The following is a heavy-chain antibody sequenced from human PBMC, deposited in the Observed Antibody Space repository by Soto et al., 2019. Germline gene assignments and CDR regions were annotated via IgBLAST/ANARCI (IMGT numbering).Heavy chain of an antibody. J-gene: IGHJ4*02. V-gene: IGHV1-3*01. CDR1: GYTFTSYY. CDR2: INAGYGNT. Sequence: ASVKVSCKASGYTFTSYYMHWVRQAPGQGLEWMGWINAGYGNTKSSQKFQDRVTISRDTSASTAYMELTSLRSEDTAVYYCARDTGDGTFDFWGQGTLVTVSS. D-gene: IGHD7-27*01. CDR3: ARDTGDGTFDF.